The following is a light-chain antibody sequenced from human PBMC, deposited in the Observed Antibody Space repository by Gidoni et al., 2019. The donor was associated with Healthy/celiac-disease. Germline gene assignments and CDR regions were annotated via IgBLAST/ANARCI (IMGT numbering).Light chain of an antibody. CDR2: GAS. CDR3: QQYNNWPGT. CDR1: QSVSSN. J-gene: IGKJ1*01. Sequence: EIVMTQSPATLSVSPRERATLSCRASQSVSSNLAWYQQKPGQAPRLLIYGASTRATGIPARFSGSWSGTEFTLTISSLQSEDFAVYYCQQYNNWPGTFGQGTKVEIK. V-gene: IGKV3-15*01.